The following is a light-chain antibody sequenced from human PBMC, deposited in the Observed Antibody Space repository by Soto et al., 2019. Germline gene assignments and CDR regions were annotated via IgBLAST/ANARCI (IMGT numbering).Light chain of an antibody. Sequence: HSALTQPRSVSGSPGQSVTISCTGTSSDVGGYNYVSWYQQHPGKAPKLLIYDVSKRPSGVPDRFSGSKSGNTASLTISGLQDEYEADYYCCSYAGSYAYVFGTGTKLTVL. CDR3: CSYAGSYAYV. V-gene: IGLV2-11*01. J-gene: IGLJ1*01. CDR1: SSDVGGYNY. CDR2: DVS.